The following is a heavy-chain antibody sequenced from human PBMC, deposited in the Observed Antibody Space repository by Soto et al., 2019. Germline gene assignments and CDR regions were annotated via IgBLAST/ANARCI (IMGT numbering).Heavy chain of an antibody. D-gene: IGHD2-2*01. Sequence: EGSLRLSCAASGFTVSSNYMSWVRQAPGKGLEWVSVIYSGGSTYYADSVKGRFTISRDNSKNTLYLQMNSLRAEDTAVYYCARDRAARIPAAPGLVSWFSPPGGMDVWGQGTTVTVSS. CDR1: GFTVSSNY. CDR3: ARDRAARIPAAPGLVSWFSPPGGMDV. J-gene: IGHJ6*02. CDR2: IYSGGST. V-gene: IGHV3-53*01.